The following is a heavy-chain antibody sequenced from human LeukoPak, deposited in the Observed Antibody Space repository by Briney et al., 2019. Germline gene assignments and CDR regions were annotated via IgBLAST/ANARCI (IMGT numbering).Heavy chain of an antibody. CDR1: GYTFTGYY. J-gene: IGHJ5*02. V-gene: IGHV1-2*02. Sequence: GASVKVSCKASGYTFTGYYMHWVRQAPGQGLEWMGWINPNSGGTSYAQKFQGRVTMTRDTSTSTVYMELSSLRSEDTAVYYCARERGRDGTTENWFDPWGQGTLVTVSS. CDR3: ARERGRDGTTENWFDP. CDR2: INPNSGGT. D-gene: IGHD4-17*01.